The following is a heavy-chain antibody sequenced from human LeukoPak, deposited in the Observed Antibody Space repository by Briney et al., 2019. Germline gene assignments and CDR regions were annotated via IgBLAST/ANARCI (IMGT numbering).Heavy chain of an antibody. V-gene: IGHV4-34*01. CDR2: VNHSGST. CDR3: ARGGSGSYAVDP. CDR1: GGSFSGYH. J-gene: IGHJ5*02. D-gene: IGHD3-10*01. Sequence: SETLSLTCAVYGGSFSGYHWSWIRQPPGKGLEWIGEVNHSGSTNYNPSLKSRVTISVDTSKNQFSLKLSSVTAADTGVYYCARGGSGSYAVDPWGQGTLVTVSS.